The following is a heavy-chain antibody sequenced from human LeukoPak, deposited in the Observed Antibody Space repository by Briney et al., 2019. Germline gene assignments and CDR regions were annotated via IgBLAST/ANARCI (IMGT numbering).Heavy chain of an antibody. J-gene: IGHJ4*02. D-gene: IGHD3-3*01. CDR1: GYTFTSYD. Sequence: ASVKLSCKASGYTFTSYDINWVRQATGQGLEWMGWMNPNSGNTGYAQKFQGRVTMTRNTSISTAYMELSSLRSEDTAVYYCARGLTYYDFWSGYSYYYFDYWGQGTLVTVSS. CDR3: ARGLTYYDFWSGYSYYYFDY. CDR2: MNPNSGNT. V-gene: IGHV1-8*01.